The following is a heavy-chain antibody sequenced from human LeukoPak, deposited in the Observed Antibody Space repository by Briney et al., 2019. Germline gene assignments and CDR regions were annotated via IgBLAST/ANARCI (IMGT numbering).Heavy chain of an antibody. CDR1: GFIFSSSA. CDR2: ISSTSSTI. D-gene: IGHD3-10*01. Sequence: PGGSLRLSCTASGFIFSSSAMNWVRHTPGKRLEWLSYISSTSSTIYYADSVKGRFTVSRDNAKNSLYLQMNSLRAEDTAVYYCARLTRQLSGSSNDYWGQGTLVTVSS. CDR3: ARLTRQLSGSSNDY. V-gene: IGHV3-48*01. J-gene: IGHJ4*02.